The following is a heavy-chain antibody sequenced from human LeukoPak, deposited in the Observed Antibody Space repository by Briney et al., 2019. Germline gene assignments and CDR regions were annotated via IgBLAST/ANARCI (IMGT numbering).Heavy chain of an antibody. J-gene: IGHJ6*03. D-gene: IGHD3-22*01. CDR1: GYTFTSYD. V-gene: IGHV1-8*01. CDR2: MNTNSGNT. CDR3: ARGGYYYDSSGYYARYYYYYMDV. Sequence: GASVNLSCNASGYTFTSYDINWVRQATGQGLEWMGWMNTNSGNTGYAHKFQGRVTMTRNTSISTAYMELSSLRSEDTAVYYCARGGYYYDSSGYYARYYYYYMDVWGKGTTVTVSS.